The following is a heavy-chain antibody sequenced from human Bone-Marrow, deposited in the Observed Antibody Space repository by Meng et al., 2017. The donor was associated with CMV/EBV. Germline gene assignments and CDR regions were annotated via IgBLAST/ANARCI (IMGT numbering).Heavy chain of an antibody. J-gene: IGHJ6*01. V-gene: IGHV1-8*01. CDR1: GYTFSTYD. CDR3: ARARILVQAAVPTHYYYYYGMDV. D-gene: IGHD1-1*01. CDR2: VNPNTGKT. Sequence: ASVKVSCKASGYTFSTYDINWVRQAAGQGLEWMGWVNPNTGKTGYTQKFQGRLTLTRSTSISTAYLELSSLRSDDTAVYYCARARILVQAAVPTHYYYYYGMDVWGQGTTVNGAS.